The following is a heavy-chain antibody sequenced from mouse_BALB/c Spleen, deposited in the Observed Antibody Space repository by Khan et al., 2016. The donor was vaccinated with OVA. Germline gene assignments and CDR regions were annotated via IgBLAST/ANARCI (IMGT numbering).Heavy chain of an antibody. V-gene: IGHV9-4*02. D-gene: IGHD2-2*01. CDR2: INTHSGVP. J-gene: IGHJ1*01. Sequence: QIQLVQSGPELKKPGETVRISCKASGYTFTTAGMQWVQKMPGKGLKWIGWINTHSGVPKYAEDFKGRFAFSLETSASTAYLLITNLKNEDTATYFCASGYGYGWYFDVWGAGNTVTVSS. CDR1: GYTFTTAG. CDR3: ASGYGYGWYFDV.